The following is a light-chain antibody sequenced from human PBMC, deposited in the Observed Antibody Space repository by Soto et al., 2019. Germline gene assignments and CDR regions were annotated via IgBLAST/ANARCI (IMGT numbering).Light chain of an antibody. Sequence: IVMTQSPASLSVSPGGRATLSCRASQSVSSNLAWYQQKPGQAPRLLMYGASTRAIGISARFSGSGSGTEFTLTISSLQSEDFAVYFCQQYDSWPRTFGQGTKVEIK. V-gene: IGKV3-15*01. CDR3: QQYDSWPRT. CDR1: QSVSSN. J-gene: IGKJ1*01. CDR2: GAS.